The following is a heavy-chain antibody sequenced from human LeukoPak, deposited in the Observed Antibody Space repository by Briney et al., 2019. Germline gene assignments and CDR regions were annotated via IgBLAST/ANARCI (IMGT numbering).Heavy chain of an antibody. V-gene: IGHV4-61*02. D-gene: IGHD2-2*02. CDR2: IYTSGST. CDR3: ARAYCSSTSCYTWDAFDI. J-gene: IGHJ3*02. CDR1: GGSISSGSYY. Sequence: PSQTLSLTRTVSGGSISSGSYYWSWIRQPAGKGLEWIGRIYTSGSTNYNPSLKSRVTVSVDTSKNQFSLKLSSVTAADTAVYYCARAYCSSTSCYTWDAFDIWGQGTMVTVSS.